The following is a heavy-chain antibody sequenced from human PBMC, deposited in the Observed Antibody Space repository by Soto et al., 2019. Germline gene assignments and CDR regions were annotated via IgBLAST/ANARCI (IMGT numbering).Heavy chain of an antibody. CDR3: ARGPVPSDIDGYYQDDY. J-gene: IGHJ4*02. Sequence: QVQLQESGPGLVRPSQTLSLTCTLSGGSISSSGYYWSWIRQHPGKGLEWIAYIYSTGSAYYNPSLKSRVTISVDTSKNQFSLKVNSVTAADTAVYYCARGPVPSDIDGYYQDDYWGQGTLVTVSS. D-gene: IGHD2-2*01. CDR2: IYSTGSA. V-gene: IGHV4-31*03. CDR1: GGSISSSGYY.